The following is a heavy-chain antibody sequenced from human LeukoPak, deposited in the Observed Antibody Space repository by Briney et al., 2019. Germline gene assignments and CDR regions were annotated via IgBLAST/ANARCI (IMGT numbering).Heavy chain of an antibody. V-gene: IGHV3-30-3*01. CDR1: GFTFSYYA. J-gene: IGHJ4*02. CDR3: AKDSGLDYRYGIFDY. D-gene: IGHD5-18*01. CDR2: MSSDGNNK. Sequence: PGGSLRLSCAASGFTFSYYAMHWVRQAPGKGLEWVAIMSSDGNNKYYADSVKGRFTISRDNSNNTLYLQMNSLRPEDTAVYYCAKDSGLDYRYGIFDYWGQGTLVTVSS.